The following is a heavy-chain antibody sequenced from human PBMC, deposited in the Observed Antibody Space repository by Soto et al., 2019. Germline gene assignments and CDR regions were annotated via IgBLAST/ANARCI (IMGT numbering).Heavy chain of an antibody. J-gene: IGHJ5*02. CDR2: IIPIFGTA. CDR1: GGTFSSYA. D-gene: IGHD3-10*01. V-gene: IGHV1-69*01. Sequence: QVQLVQSGAEVKKPGSSVKVSCKASGGTFSSYAISWVRQAPGQGLEWMGGIIPIFGTANYAQKFQGRVTITADESTSTAYMELSSVRSEDTAVYYCARLPYYYGSGSLNWFDPWCQGTLVTVSS. CDR3: ARLPYYYGSGSLNWFDP.